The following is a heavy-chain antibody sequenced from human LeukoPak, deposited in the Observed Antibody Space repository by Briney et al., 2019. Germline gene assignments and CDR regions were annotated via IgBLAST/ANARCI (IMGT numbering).Heavy chain of an antibody. CDR1: GGSISSSSYY. CDR3: ARVGYSSSWYEYWFDP. CDR2: IYYSGST. D-gene: IGHD6-13*01. Sequence: SETLSLTCTVSGGSISSSSYYWGWIRQPPGKGLEWIGSIYYSGSTYYNLSLKSRVTISVDTSKNQFSLKLSSVTAADTAVYYCARVGYSSSWYEYWFDPWGQGTLVTVSS. J-gene: IGHJ5*02. V-gene: IGHV4-39*07.